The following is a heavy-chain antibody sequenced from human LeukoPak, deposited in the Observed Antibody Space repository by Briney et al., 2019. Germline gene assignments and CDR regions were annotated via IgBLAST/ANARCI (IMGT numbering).Heavy chain of an antibody. D-gene: IGHD2-2*01. J-gene: IGHJ4*02. CDR2: IKQDGSEK. CDR1: GFTFSSYW. V-gene: IGHV3-7*01. Sequence: GGSLRLSCAASGFTFSSYWMSWVRQAPGKGLEWVANIKQDGSEKYYVDSVKGRFTISRDNAKNSLYLQMNSLRAEDTAVYYCAREEDDKAGDIVVVPAALDYWGQGTLVTVSS. CDR3: AREEDDKAGDIVVVPAALDY.